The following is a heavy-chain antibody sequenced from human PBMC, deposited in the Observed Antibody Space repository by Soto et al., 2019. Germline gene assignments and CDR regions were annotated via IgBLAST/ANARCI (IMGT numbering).Heavy chain of an antibody. Sequence: KPXETLSLTCSVYGGSFSGYYWSWIRQPPGKGLEWIGEINHSGSTNYNPSLKSRVTISVDTSKNQFSLKLSYVTAADTAVYYCARSRIAARFYYYYYGMDVWGQGTTVT. CDR2: INHSGST. J-gene: IGHJ6*02. CDR3: ARSRIAARFYYYYYGMDV. D-gene: IGHD6-6*01. V-gene: IGHV4-34*01. CDR1: GGSFSGYY.